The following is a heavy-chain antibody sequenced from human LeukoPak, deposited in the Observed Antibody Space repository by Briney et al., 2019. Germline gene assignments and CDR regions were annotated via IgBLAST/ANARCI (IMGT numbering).Heavy chain of an antibody. Sequence: GGSLRLSCVVSGFTFNRCWMNWVRQAPGKGLEWVAHINPDGRDTYYVDSVKGRFTISRDNAQNSMYLQMNSLRVEDTAVYYCTSWGDTTAEYFQRWGRGTLVTVSS. CDR2: INPDGRDT. D-gene: IGHD2-21*02. CDR1: GFTFNRCW. J-gene: IGHJ1*01. V-gene: IGHV3-7*01. CDR3: TSWGDTTAEYFQR.